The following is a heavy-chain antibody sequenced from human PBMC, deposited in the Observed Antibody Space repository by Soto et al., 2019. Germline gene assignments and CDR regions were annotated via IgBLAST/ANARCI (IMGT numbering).Heavy chain of an antibody. CDR1: GYTFRSYD. V-gene: IGHV1-8*01. J-gene: IGHJ5*01. CDR3: ARAYGAGAFDF. Sequence: QVQVVQSGAEVKKPGASVKVSCTGSGYTFRSYDIHWVRQATGQGLEWMGWVNPNTGNTGYAQKFQGRVTMTRDMSKSSAYMEVNSLTSEDTAIYYCARAYGAGAFDFWGQGTLVSVSS. D-gene: IGHD3-10*01. CDR2: VNPNTGNT.